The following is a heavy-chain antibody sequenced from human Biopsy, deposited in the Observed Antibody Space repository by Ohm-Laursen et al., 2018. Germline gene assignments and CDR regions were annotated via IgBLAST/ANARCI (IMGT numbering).Heavy chain of an antibody. D-gene: IGHD3-10*01. CDR3: AKGRSGGTGHGNWFDP. V-gene: IGHV3-23*01. CDR1: GFTFSGYA. J-gene: IGHJ5*02. Sequence: SLRLSCAASGFTFSGYAMSWVRQGPEKGLEWVSVVTGSGRSTYYTDSVKGRFSISRDNSKNNLYLQMNRLRVEDTAVYYCAKGRSGGTGHGNWFDPWGQGTLVIVSS. CDR2: VTGSGRST.